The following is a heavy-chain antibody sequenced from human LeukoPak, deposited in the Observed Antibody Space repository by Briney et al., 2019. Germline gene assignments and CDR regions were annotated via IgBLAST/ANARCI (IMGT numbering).Heavy chain of an antibody. CDR3: ARKEGYSSSWYLAAFDI. Sequence: GASVKVSCKASGYTFTGYYMHWVRQAPGQGLEWMGWINPNSGGTNYAQKFQGRVTMTRDTSISTAYMELSRLRSDDTAVYYCARKEGYSSSWYLAAFDIWGQGTMVTVSP. V-gene: IGHV1-2*02. CDR1: GYTFTGYY. CDR2: INPNSGGT. J-gene: IGHJ3*02. D-gene: IGHD6-13*01.